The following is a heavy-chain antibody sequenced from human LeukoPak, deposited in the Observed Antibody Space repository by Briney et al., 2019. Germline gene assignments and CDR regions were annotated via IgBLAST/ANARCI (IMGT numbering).Heavy chain of an antibody. CDR3: ASRTAGYCSGGSCYNWFDP. CDR2: IIPIFGTA. Sequence: ASVKVSCKASGGTFSSYAISWVRQAPGQGLEWMGGIIPIFGTANYAQKFQGRVTITTDESTSTAYMELSSLRSEDTAVYYCASRTAGYCSGGSCYNWFDPWGRGTLVSVSS. CDR1: GGTFSSYA. V-gene: IGHV1-69*05. D-gene: IGHD2-15*01. J-gene: IGHJ5*02.